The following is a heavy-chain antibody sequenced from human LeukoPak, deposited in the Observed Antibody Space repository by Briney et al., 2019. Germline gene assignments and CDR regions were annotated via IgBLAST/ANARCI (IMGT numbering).Heavy chain of an antibody. CDR1: GGTFSSYA. J-gene: IGHJ4*02. CDR2: IIPIFGIA. V-gene: IGHV1-69*04. D-gene: IGHD6-13*01. Sequence: SVKVSCKASGGTFSSYAISWVRQAPGQGLEWMGRIIPIFGIANYAQKFQGRVTITADKSTSTAYMELSSLRSEDTAVYYCARGGGIAAAGTDYFDYWGQGTLVTDSS. CDR3: ARGGGIAAAGTDYFDY.